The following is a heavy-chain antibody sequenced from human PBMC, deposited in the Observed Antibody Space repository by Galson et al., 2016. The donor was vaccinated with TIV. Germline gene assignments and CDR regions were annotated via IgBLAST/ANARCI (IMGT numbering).Heavy chain of an antibody. V-gene: IGHV1-69*13. D-gene: IGHD3-22*01. CDR1: GDTFSSYP. Sequence: SVKVSCKASGDTFSSYPFNWVRQAPGQGLEWMGGIVPMFGTTNYAQKFQGRVTISADESTTTAYLELRSLRSEDTAVYYCARGRGIYDSSGYFLSDHWGQGTLVTVSS. CDR3: ARGRGIYDSSGYFLSDH. CDR2: IVPMFGTT. J-gene: IGHJ5*02.